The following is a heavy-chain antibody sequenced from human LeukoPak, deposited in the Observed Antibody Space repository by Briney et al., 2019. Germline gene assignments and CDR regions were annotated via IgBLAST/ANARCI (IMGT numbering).Heavy chain of an antibody. Sequence: SETLSLTCTVSGGSISSYYWSWIRQPPGKGLEWIGYIYYSGSTNYNPSLKSRVTISVDTPKNQFSLKLSSVTAADTAVYYCARGRRVRLTGYYPGAFDIWGQGTMVTVSS. J-gene: IGHJ3*02. CDR3: ARGRRVRLTGYYPGAFDI. CDR1: GGSISSYY. CDR2: IYYSGST. V-gene: IGHV4-59*01. D-gene: IGHD3-9*01.